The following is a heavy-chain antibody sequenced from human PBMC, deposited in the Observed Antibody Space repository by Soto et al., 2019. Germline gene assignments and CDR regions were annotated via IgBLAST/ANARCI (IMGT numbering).Heavy chain of an antibody. CDR2: IYYSGST. CDR3: ASQPGRYCSGGSCYVDDAFDI. J-gene: IGHJ3*02. D-gene: IGHD2-15*01. CDR1: GGSISSYY. Sequence: QVQLQESGPGLVKPSETLSLTCTVSGGSISSYYWSWIRQPPGKGLEWIGYIYYSGSTNYNPSLKSRVTISVDTSKNQFSLKLSSVTAADTAVYYCASQPGRYCSGGSCYVDDAFDIWGQGTMVTVSS. V-gene: IGHV4-59*01.